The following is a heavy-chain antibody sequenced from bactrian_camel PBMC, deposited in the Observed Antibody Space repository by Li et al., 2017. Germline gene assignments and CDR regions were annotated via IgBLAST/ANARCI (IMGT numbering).Heavy chain of an antibody. Sequence: HVQLVESGGGSVQAGGSLTLSCRASTPQRCMGWFRQTPGTEREGIAAIDIAGATTYTYSVQGRFTISKDNAKNTLYLQMNSLKPEDSAMYYCAADLAQYCGAFSGFFARASWGQGTQVTVS. V-gene: IGHV3S53*01. CDR1: TPQRC. D-gene: IGHD2*01. CDR2: IDIAGAT. CDR3: AADLAQYCGAFSGFFARAS. J-gene: IGHJ4*01.